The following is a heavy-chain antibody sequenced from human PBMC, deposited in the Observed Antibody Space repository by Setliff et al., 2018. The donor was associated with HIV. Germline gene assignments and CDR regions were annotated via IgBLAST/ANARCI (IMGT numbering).Heavy chain of an antibody. CDR2: ISSSSSTI. J-gene: IGHJ4*02. V-gene: IGHV3-48*01. D-gene: IGHD3-22*01. CDR3: ARDLGEKYYYDSSGYYTGGYFDY. Sequence: PGGSLRLSCAASGFTFSSYSMNWVRQAPGKGLEWVSYISSSSSTIYYADSVKGRFTISRDNAKDSLYLQMNSLRAEDTAVYYCARDLGEKYYYDSSGYYTGGYFDYWGQGTLVTVSS. CDR1: GFTFSSYS.